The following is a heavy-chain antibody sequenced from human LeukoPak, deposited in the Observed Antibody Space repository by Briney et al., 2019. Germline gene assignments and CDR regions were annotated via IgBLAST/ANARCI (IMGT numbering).Heavy chain of an antibody. V-gene: IGHV4-59*11. CDR1: GGSLNNHY. CDR3: ARDRPPYYFDY. CDR2: IYSSGSK. Sequence: SETLSLTCTVSGGSLNNHYWSWTRQTPGKGLEWIGYIYSSGSKNYNPSLKSRVTISVDTSKNQISLNLSSVTAADTAVYYCARDRPPYYFDYWGQGTLVTVPS. J-gene: IGHJ4*02.